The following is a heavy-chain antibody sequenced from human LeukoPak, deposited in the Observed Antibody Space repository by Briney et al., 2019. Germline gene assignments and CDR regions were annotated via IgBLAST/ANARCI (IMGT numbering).Heavy chain of an antibody. CDR2: ISSGGGTI. CDR3: ARWGAFDY. V-gene: IGHV3-48*03. Sequence: GGSLRLSCAASGFTFSSYEMNWVRQAPGKGLEWVSYISSGGGTIYYADSVKGRFTISRDNAKNSLYLQMNSLRAEDTAVYYCARWGAFDYWGQGTLVTVSS. J-gene: IGHJ4*02. D-gene: IGHD3-16*01. CDR1: GFTFSSYE.